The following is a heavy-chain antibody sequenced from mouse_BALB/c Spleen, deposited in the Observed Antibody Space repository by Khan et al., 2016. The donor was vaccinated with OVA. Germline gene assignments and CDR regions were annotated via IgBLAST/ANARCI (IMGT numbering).Heavy chain of an antibody. J-gene: IGHJ4*01. CDR1: GFSFTTYG. CDR2: ICGDGST. Sequence: VQLQESGPGLVAPSQSLSITCTVSGFSFTTYGVSWVRQPPGKGLEWLGVICGDGSTNYHSALISSLTISKDNSKCQVFLKLNSLQSDDTGTYDSAKQNHSTRYAMDYWGQGTSVTVSS. CDR3: AKQNHSTRYAMDY. D-gene: IGHD2-5*01. V-gene: IGHV2-3*01.